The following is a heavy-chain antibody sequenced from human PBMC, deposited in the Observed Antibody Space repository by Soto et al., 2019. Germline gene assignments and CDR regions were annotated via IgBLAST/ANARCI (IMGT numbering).Heavy chain of an antibody. V-gene: IGHV3-74*01. CDR2: INSDGSST. J-gene: IGHJ6*03. D-gene: IGHD3-10*01. CDR3: ARVGEWPTETYYYYYYYMDV. Sequence: GGSLRLSCAASGFTFSSYWMHWVRQAPGKGLVWVSRINSDGSSTSYADSVKGRFTISRDNAKNTLYLQMNSLRAEDTAVYYCARVGEWPTETYYYYYYYMDVWGKGTTVTVSS. CDR1: GFTFSSYW.